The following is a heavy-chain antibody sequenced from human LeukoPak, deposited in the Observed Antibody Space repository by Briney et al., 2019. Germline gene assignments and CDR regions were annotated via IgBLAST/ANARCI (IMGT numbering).Heavy chain of an antibody. J-gene: IGHJ5*02. CDR3: ARVGPYNWFDP. CDR2: IIPIFGTA. V-gene: IGHV1-69*13. Sequence: GASVKVSCKASRGTFSSYAISWVRQAPGQGLVWMGGIIPIFGTANYAQKFQGRVTITADESTSTAYMELSSLRSEDTAVYYCARVGPYNWFDPWGQGTLVTVSS. CDR1: RGTFSSYA.